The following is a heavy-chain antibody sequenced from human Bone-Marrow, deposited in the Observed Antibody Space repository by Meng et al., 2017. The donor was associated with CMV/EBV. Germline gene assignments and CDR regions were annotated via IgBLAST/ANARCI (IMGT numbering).Heavy chain of an antibody. J-gene: IGHJ4*02. D-gene: IGHD3-3*01. V-gene: IGHV1-69*04. CDR3: ARDRDDFWSGSLDY. CDR1: GGTFSSYT. CDR2: FIPIIDIA. Sequence: SVKVSCKASGGTFSSYTITWVRQAPGQGLEWVGRFIPIIDIADYAQKFQGRVTITADKSTSTAYMELTSLRSEDTAVYYCARDRDDFWSGSLDYWGQGKLVHVSS.